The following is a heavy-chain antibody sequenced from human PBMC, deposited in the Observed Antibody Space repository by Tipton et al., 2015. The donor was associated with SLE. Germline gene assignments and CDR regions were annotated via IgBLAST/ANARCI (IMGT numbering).Heavy chain of an antibody. CDR3: AREGKQLWLDY. CDR2: IRSKANSYAT. CDR1: GFTFSGSA. J-gene: IGHJ4*02. Sequence: SLRLSCAASGFTFSGSAMHWVRQASGKGLEWVGRIRSKANSYATAYAASVKGRFTISRDDSKNTAYLQMNSLRAEDTAVYYCAREGKQLWLDYWGQGTLVTVSS. V-gene: IGHV3-73*01. D-gene: IGHD5-18*01.